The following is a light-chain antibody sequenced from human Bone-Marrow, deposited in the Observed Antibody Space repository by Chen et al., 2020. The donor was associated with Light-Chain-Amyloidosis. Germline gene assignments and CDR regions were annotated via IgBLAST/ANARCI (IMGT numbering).Light chain of an antibody. J-gene: IGKJ2*01. CDR2: WAS. Sequence: DIVMTQSTDSLAVSLGEWATIDCKSSERLLARSHNKNYLGWYQQKPGQSPKLLMYWASTRESGVPDRFSGSGSGTDFTLTISSLQAEDVAVYYCQQYYSTPYTFGQGTKLEIQ. V-gene: IGKV4-1*01. CDR1: ERLLARSHNKNY. CDR3: QQYYSTPYT.